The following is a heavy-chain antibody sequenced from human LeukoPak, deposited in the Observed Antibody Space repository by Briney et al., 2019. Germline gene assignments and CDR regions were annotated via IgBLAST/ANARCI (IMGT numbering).Heavy chain of an antibody. V-gene: IGHV1-69*04. D-gene: IGHD2-2*01. CDR1: GGTFSSYA. Sequence: ASVKVSCKASGGTFSSYAISWVRQAPGQGLEWMGRIIPILGIANYAQKFQGRVTITADKSTSTAYMELSSLRSEDTAVYYCARDRYDIVVVPAAIDFDYWGQGTLVTVSS. J-gene: IGHJ4*02. CDR3: ARDRYDIVVVPAAIDFDY. CDR2: IIPILGIA.